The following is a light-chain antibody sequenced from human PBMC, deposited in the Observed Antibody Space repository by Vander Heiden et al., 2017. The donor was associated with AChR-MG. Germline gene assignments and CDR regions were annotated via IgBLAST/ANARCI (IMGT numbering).Light chain of an antibody. CDR2: FNSDSSH. Sequence: QLGLTQSPSALASMGASVILTCTLTSCHSNYAIAWHQLQPDKGPRYLMKFNSDSSHNRGAGIPDRFSGSPSGAERYLTISRLQSDDEADYYCQTWASGTVLFGGGTKLTVL. V-gene: IGLV4-69*01. CDR1: SCHSNYA. J-gene: IGLJ2*01. CDR3: QTWASGTVL.